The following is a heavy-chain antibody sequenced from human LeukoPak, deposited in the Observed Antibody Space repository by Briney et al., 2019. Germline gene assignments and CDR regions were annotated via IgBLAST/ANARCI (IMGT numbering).Heavy chain of an antibody. J-gene: IGHJ4*02. V-gene: IGHV1-8*01. CDR1: GYTFTSYD. CDR2: MNPNSGNT. Sequence: ASVKVSCKASGYTFTSYDINWVRQATGQGLEWMGWMNPNSGNTGYAQKFQGRVTMTRNTSISTAYMELRSLRSDDTAVYYCARVHGFSFDWFIDYWGQGTLVTVSS. CDR3: ARVHGFSFDWFIDY. D-gene: IGHD3-9*01.